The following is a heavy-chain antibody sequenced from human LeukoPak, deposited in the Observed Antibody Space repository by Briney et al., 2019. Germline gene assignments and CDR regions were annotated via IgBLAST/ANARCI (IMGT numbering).Heavy chain of an antibody. J-gene: IGHJ4*02. CDR2: IIPIFGTA. CDR1: GGTFSSYA. CDR3: ASPDYGDYAYFDY. V-gene: IGHV1-69*05. Sequence: EASVKVSCKASGGTFSSYAISWVRQAPGQGLEWMGGIIPIFGTANSAQKFQGRVTITTDESTSTAYMELSSLRSEDTAVYYCASPDYGDYAYFDYWGQGTLVTVSS. D-gene: IGHD4-17*01.